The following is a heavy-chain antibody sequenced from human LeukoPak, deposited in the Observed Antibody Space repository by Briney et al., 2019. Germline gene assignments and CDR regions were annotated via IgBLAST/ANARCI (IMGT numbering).Heavy chain of an antibody. Sequence: GGSLRLSCAASGFTFSSYDMLWVRQAPGKGLEYVSAISSNGGSTYYANSVKGRFTISRDNSKNTLYLQMGSLRAEDMAVYYCARVSEWNYYYGMDVWGQGTTVTVSS. D-gene: IGHD3-3*01. V-gene: IGHV3-64*01. J-gene: IGHJ6*02. CDR1: GFTFSSYD. CDR2: ISSNGGST. CDR3: ARVSEWNYYYGMDV.